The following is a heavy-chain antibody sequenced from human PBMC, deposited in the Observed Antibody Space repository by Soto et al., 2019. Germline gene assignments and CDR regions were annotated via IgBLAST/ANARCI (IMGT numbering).Heavy chain of an antibody. CDR2: IYPRDSDT. CDR3: ATGLYYDSSAYFGAFDI. CDR1: GYGFTSYL. Sequence: PGESLKISCKASGYGFTSYLIGWGGQMPGKGLEWMSLIYPRDSDTRYSPSFQGQVTISADKSITTTYLQWSSLKASDTAMYYCATGLYYDSSAYFGAFDIWGQGTMVTVSS. D-gene: IGHD3-22*01. V-gene: IGHV5-51*01. J-gene: IGHJ3*02.